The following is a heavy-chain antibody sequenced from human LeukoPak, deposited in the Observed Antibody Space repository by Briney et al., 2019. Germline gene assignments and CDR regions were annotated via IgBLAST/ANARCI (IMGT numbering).Heavy chain of an antibody. CDR2: INHGGGT. D-gene: IGHD6-19*01. CDR3: ARSYSSGWYPS. V-gene: IGHV4-34*01. J-gene: IGHJ4*02. Sequence: PSETLSLTCAVYGGSFSDYFWNWIRQPPGKGLEWIGEINHGGGTRYNPSLKSRATISVDTSKKQFSLNLTSVTAADTAVYYCARSYSSGWYPSWGQGTLVTVSS. CDR1: GGSFSDYF.